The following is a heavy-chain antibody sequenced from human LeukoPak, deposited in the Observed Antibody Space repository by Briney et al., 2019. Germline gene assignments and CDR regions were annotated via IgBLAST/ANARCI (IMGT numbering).Heavy chain of an antibody. J-gene: IGHJ4*02. CDR3: ARARGYCSSTSCYTHYFDY. D-gene: IGHD2-2*02. V-gene: IGHV5-51*01. CDR2: IYPGDSDT. CDR1: GHSFTSYW. Sequence: GESLKISCKGSGHSFTSYWIGWVRQMPGKGLEWMGIIYPGDSDTRYSPSFQGQVTISADKSISTAYLQWSSLKASDTAMYYCARARGYCSSTSCYTHYFDYWGQGTLVTVSS.